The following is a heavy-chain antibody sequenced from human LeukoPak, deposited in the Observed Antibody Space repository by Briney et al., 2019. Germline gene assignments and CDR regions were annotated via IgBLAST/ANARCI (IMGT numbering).Heavy chain of an antibody. Sequence: GGSLRLSCAASGFTFNNYAMGWVRQAPGKGLEWVSAISGSGSSTYYTDSVKGRFTISRDNPKNTLFLQMNSLRVEDTAVYYCTRTRWTSGYCFDYWGQGTLVTVSS. CDR1: GFTFNNYA. J-gene: IGHJ4*02. CDR3: TRTRWTSGYCFDY. D-gene: IGHD3-22*01. V-gene: IGHV3-23*01. CDR2: ISGSGSST.